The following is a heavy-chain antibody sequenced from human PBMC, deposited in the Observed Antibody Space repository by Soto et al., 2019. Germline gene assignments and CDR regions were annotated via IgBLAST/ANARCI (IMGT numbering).Heavy chain of an antibody. CDR1: GFTFSNHG. CDR2: ISHDGSNT. V-gene: IGHV3-30*18. J-gene: IGHJ4*02. D-gene: IGHD5-18*01. Sequence: QVQLVQSGGNVVQPGRSLRLSCAASGFTFSNHGMHWVRQAPGKGLEWLAFISHDGSNTYYADSVKGRFTISRDNSKNTLYLQMNSLRAEDTAVFYCAKVPKIQLRLHYFDYWGQGTLVTVSS. CDR3: AKVPKIQLRLHYFDY.